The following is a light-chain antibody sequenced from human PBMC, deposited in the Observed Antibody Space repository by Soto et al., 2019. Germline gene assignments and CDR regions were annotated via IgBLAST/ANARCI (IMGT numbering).Light chain of an antibody. J-gene: IGKJ1*01. V-gene: IGKV1-39*01. CDR1: QSIGTY. Sequence: DSHVTQSASSLSASVGYRVTITCRASQSIGTYLNWYHQKPGKAPQILIYGASTLQSGVPSRFSAVGSGTHFTLTIHSLQPEDFGTYSCQQSYSTPTFGQGTKVDIK. CDR2: GAS. CDR3: QQSYSTPT.